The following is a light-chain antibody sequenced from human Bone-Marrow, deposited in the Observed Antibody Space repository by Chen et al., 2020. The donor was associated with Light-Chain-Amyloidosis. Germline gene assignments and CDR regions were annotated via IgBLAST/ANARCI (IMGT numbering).Light chain of an antibody. V-gene: IGKV3-15*01. CDR2: GAS. Sequence: EIVMTQSPATLSVSPGERATLSCRASQSVSSNLARYQQKPGQAPRLLIYGASTRATGIPARFSGSGSGTEFTLTISSLQSEDFAVYYCQQYHNWPPWTFGQGTMVEIK. CDR1: QSVSSN. CDR3: QQYHNWPPWT. J-gene: IGKJ1*01.